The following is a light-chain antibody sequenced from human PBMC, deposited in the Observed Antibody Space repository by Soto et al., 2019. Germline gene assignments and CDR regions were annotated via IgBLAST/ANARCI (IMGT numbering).Light chain of an antibody. J-gene: IGLJ1*01. V-gene: IGLV2-14*01. CDR3: TSFTTTSTYV. Sequence: QSALTQPASVSGSPGQSITISCTGTSSDVGAYSYVSWYQHNAGKAPKLMIYEVRKRPSGVSNRFSGSKSGNTASLTISGLQPEDEADYYCTSFTTTSTYVFGTGTKVTVL. CDR1: SSDVGAYSY. CDR2: EVR.